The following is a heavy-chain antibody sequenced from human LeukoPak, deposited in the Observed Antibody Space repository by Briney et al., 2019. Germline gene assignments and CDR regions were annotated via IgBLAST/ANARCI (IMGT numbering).Heavy chain of an antibody. CDR2: VSGGGDIT. CDR1: GFNFANHA. D-gene: IGHD2-21*02. J-gene: IGHJ4*02. CDR3: VREDTPATANY. V-gene: IGHV3-23*01. Sequence: GGSLRLSCAASGFNFANHAMSWVRQTAGKGLEWVSAVSGGGDITYYADSVKGRFTISRDNSKDTLFLQMHSLRPGDTAVYYCVREDTPATANYWGQGTLVTISS.